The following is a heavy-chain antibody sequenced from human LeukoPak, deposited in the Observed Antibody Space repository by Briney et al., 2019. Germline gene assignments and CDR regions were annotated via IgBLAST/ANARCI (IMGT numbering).Heavy chain of an antibody. CDR3: ARQTMGATLD. Sequence: GGSLRLSCVASGFTFNINAMSWVRQAPGKGLEWVSGISRNGGSTYYADSVKGRFTISRDNSKNTLSLQMNSLRAEDTAVYYCARQTMGATLDWGQGTLVTVSS. D-gene: IGHD1-26*01. V-gene: IGHV3-23*01. J-gene: IGHJ4*02. CDR2: ISRNGGST. CDR1: GFTFNINA.